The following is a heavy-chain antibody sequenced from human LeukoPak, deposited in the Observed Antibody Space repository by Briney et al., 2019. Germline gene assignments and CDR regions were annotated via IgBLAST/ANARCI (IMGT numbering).Heavy chain of an antibody. CDR2: ISGSGGST. Sequence: GGSLRLSCAASGFTFSSYAMSWVRQAPGKGLEWVSAISGSGGSTYYADPVKGRFTISRDNSKNTLYLQMNSLRAEDTAVYYCAKESGYYGSGSYYSAGFFDYWGQGTLVTVSS. CDR1: GFTFSSYA. D-gene: IGHD3-10*01. J-gene: IGHJ4*02. V-gene: IGHV3-23*01. CDR3: AKESGYYGSGSYYSAGFFDY.